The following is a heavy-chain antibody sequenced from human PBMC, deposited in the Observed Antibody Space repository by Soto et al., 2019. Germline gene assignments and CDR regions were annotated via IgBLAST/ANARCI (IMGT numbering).Heavy chain of an antibody. CDR1: GFTFSSSE. V-gene: IGHV3-23*01. D-gene: IGHD6-19*01. Sequence: PGGSLRLSCAASGFTFSSSEMNWVRQAPGKGLEWVSGISCCGGSTFYADSVKGRFSLARDDSKNTLSLQLNSLRVEDTAHYYCAKADGEQWLIPHLDNWGQGTQVTVSS. J-gene: IGHJ1*01. CDR3: AKADGEQWLIPHLDN. CDR2: ISCCGGST.